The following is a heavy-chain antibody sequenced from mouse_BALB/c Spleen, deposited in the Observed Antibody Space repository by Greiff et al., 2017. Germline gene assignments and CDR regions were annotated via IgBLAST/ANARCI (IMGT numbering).Heavy chain of an antibody. Sequence: EVQGVESGGGLVQPGGSRKLSCAASGFTFSSFGMHWVRQAPEKGLEWVAYISSGSSTIYYADTVEGRFTISRDNPKNTLFLQMTSLRSEDTAMYYCARNRGGYYGSFAYWGQGTLVTVSA. V-gene: IGHV5-17*02. CDR3: ARNRGGYYGSFAY. D-gene: IGHD1-1*01. CDR2: ISSGSSTI. J-gene: IGHJ3*01. CDR1: GFTFSSFG.